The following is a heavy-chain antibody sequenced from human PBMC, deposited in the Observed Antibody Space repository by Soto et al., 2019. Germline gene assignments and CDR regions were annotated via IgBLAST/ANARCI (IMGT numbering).Heavy chain of an antibody. J-gene: IGHJ4*02. CDR3: AKYIAAGTGPTQGDC. D-gene: IGHD1-7*01. CDR1: GFTFSSYG. CDR2: ISYDGSNK. V-gene: IGHV3-30*18. Sequence: PGGSLRLSCAASGFTFSSYGMHWVRQAPGKGLKWVAVISYDGSNKYYADSVKGRFTISRDNSKNTLYLQMNSLRAEDTAVYFCAKYIAAGTGPTQGDCWGQGTRVTVSS.